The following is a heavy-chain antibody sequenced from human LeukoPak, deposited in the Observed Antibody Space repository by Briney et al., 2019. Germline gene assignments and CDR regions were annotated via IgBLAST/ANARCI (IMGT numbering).Heavy chain of an antibody. Sequence: SETLSLTCTVSGGSISSGGYYWSWIRQHPGKGLEWIGYIYYSGSTYYNPSLKSRVTISVDTSRNQFSLKLSSVTAADTAVYYCARGQDYDFWSGYYYGMDVWGQGTTVTVSS. V-gene: IGHV4-31*03. D-gene: IGHD3-3*01. CDR1: GGSISSGGYY. CDR2: IYYSGST. CDR3: ARGQDYDFWSGYYYGMDV. J-gene: IGHJ6*02.